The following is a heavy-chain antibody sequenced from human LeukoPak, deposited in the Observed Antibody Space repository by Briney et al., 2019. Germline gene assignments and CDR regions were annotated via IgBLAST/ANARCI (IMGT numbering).Heavy chain of an antibody. V-gene: IGHV1-3*04. D-gene: IGHD5-12*01. CDR3: ARVGYSGSDSRPVFNY. CDR1: GYTFTSYA. CDR2: INTGNGNT. J-gene: IGHJ4*02. Sequence: ASVKVSCKASGYTFTSYAMHWVRQAPGQRLEWMGWINTGNGNTKYSQKFQGRVTITGATSASTAYMELSSLRSEDTAVFYCARVGYSGSDSRPVFNYWGQGTLVTVSS.